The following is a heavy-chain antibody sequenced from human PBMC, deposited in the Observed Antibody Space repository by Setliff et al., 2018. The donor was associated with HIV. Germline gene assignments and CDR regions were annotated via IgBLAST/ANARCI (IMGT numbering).Heavy chain of an antibody. D-gene: IGHD3-16*01. V-gene: IGHV1-46*01. CDR1: GYTFTSYY. CDR2: INPGGGST. Sequence: GASVKVSCKASGYTFTSYYMHLVRQAPGQGLEWMGVINPGGGSTTYAQKFQGRVTMTRDTSTSTVYMELSSLRSQDTAMYYCARGWGGQDSYYYGMDVWGQGTTVTVS. J-gene: IGHJ6*02. CDR3: ARGWGGQDSYYYGMDV.